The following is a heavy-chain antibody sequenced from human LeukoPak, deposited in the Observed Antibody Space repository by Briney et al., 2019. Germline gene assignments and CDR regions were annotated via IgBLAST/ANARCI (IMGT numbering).Heavy chain of an antibody. CDR1: GGSFRSHY. D-gene: IGHD3-10*01. J-gene: IGHJ4*02. Sequence: SETLSLTCSVSGGSFRSHYRSWIRQPPGEGLEWIGYISYSGSTNYNPSLKSRVTISVDTSKNQFSLRLSSVTAADTAVYYCARVYVSGSFLRWGRGTLVTVSS. CDR3: ARVYVSGSFLR. CDR2: ISYSGST. V-gene: IGHV4-59*11.